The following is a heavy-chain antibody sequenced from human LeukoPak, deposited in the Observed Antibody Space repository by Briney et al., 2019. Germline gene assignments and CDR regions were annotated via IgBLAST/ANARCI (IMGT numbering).Heavy chain of an antibody. Sequence: TSSETLSLTCTVSGVSMTIGGYYWTWIRQPAGKGLEWLGRVFTSGKTDYNPSLKSRLSISLETSENQFSLKLTSVTAADTAVYFCAREVPVSLRFLEWENFDSWGQGALVTVSS. CDR2: VFTSGKT. CDR1: GVSMTIGGYY. D-gene: IGHD3-3*01. CDR3: AREVPVSLRFLEWENFDS. J-gene: IGHJ4*02. V-gene: IGHV4-61*02.